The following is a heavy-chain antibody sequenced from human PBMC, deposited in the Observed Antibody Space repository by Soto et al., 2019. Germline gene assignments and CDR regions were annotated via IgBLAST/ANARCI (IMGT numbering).Heavy chain of an antibody. CDR2: ISAYNGNT. J-gene: IGHJ4*02. Sequence: GAPVKASCEAPGYAFTSNGISWVRQSPGQGLEWMGWISAYNGNTNYAQKLQGRVTMTTDTSTSTAYMELRSLRSDDTAVYYCARAPPLAYDILTEYWGQGTLVTVSS. CDR3: ARAPPLAYDILTEY. D-gene: IGHD3-9*01. CDR1: GYAFTSNG. V-gene: IGHV1-18*01.